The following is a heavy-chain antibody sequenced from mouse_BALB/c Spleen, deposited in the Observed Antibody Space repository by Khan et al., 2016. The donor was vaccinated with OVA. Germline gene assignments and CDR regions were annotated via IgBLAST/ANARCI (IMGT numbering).Heavy chain of an antibody. CDR1: GYTFTDFS. J-gene: IGHJ3*01. CDR3: ARAARATFAY. D-gene: IGHD3-1*01. Sequence: QIQLVQSGPELKKPGETVKISCKASGYTFTDFSMHWVKQAPGKDLKWMGWINTETGEPTYADDFKGRFAFSLETSGSTAFLQINNLKDEDTATYFGARAARATFAYWGQGTLVTVSP. V-gene: IGHV9-2-1*01. CDR2: INTETGEP.